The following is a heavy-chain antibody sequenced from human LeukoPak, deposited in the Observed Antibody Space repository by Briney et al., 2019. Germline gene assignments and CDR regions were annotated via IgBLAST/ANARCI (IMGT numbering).Heavy chain of an antibody. V-gene: IGHV3-7*03. D-gene: IGHD3-22*01. J-gene: IGHJ4*02. CDR2: IKQDGGEK. Sequence: AGGSLRLSCAASGFTFSSYWMSWVRQAPGKGLEWVANIKQDGGEKYYVDSVRGRFTISRDNAKNSLYLQMNSLRAEDTAVYYCARESSGEYFDYWGQGTLVTVSS. CDR1: GFTFSSYW. CDR3: ARESSGEYFDY.